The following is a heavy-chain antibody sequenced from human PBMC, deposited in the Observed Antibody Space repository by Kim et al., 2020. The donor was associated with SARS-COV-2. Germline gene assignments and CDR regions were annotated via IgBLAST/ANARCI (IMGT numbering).Heavy chain of an antibody. CDR3: ARGSGYSSSWSKDYYYYGMDV. CDR2: ISAYNGNT. V-gene: IGHV1-18*04. CDR1: GYTFTSYG. D-gene: IGHD6-13*01. J-gene: IGHJ6*02. Sequence: ASVKVSCKASGYTFTSYGISWVRQAPGQGLEWMGWISAYNGNTNYAQKLQGRVTMTTDTSTSTAYMELRSLRSDDTAVYYCARGSGYSSSWSKDYYYYGMDVWGQGTTVTVSS.